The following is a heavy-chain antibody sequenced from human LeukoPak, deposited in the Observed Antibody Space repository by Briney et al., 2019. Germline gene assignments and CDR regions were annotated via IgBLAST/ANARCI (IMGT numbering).Heavy chain of an antibody. J-gene: IGHJ5*02. CDR1: GGSIGTYY. CDR3: ARQGARNWFDP. V-gene: IGHV4-59*08. CDR2: IYSNGNT. Sequence: SETLSLTCTLSGGSIGTYYWSWIRQPPGKGLEWIGYIYSNGNTNYNPSLKSRVTMSVDTSRTRFSLKLRSVTATDAAVYYCARQGARNWFDPWGQGTLVTVSS.